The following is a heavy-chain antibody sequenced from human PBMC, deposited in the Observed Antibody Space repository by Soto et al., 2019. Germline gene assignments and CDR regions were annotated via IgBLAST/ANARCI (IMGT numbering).Heavy chain of an antibody. CDR1: GGSFASYY. CDR2: INYSGST. J-gene: IGHJ4*02. V-gene: IGHV4-34*01. Sequence: PSETLSLTCAVYGGSFASYYWYWVRQSPRRGREWIGEINYSGSTDYNPSLERRVTISVDTSKNQFSLKLSSVFAAETGIVYCAGVGMYSSGWYLDYFDYWGQGTVVTVSS. CDR3: AGVGMYSSGWYLDYFDY. D-gene: IGHD6-19*01.